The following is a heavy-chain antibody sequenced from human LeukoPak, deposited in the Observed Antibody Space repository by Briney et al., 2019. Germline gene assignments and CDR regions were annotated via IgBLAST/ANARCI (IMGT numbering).Heavy chain of an antibody. D-gene: IGHD2-15*01. J-gene: IGHJ3*02. CDR2: INGNGGST. CDR3: AKGGVVHAFDI. V-gene: IGHV3-23*01. CDR1: GFAFSSYA. Sequence: QSGGSLRLSCAASGFAFSSYAMSWVRQAPGKGLEWVSAINGNGGSTYYADSVKGRFTVSRDNSKNTLYLQMNSLRAEDTAVYYCAKGGVVHAFDIWGQGTMVTVSS.